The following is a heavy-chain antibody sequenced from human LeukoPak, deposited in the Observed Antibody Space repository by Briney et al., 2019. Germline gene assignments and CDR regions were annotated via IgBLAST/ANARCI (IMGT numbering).Heavy chain of an antibody. J-gene: IGHJ3*02. V-gene: IGHV4-34*01. CDR3: ARGGRRRQHDYSRAFDI. CDR1: GGSFSGYY. CDR2: INHSGST. D-gene: IGHD2-15*01. Sequence: TSETLSLTCAVYGGSFSGYYWSWIRQPPGKGLEWIGEINHSGSTNYNPSLKSRVTISVDTSKNQFSLKLSSVTAADTAVYYCARGGRRRQHDYSRAFDIWGQGTMVTVSS.